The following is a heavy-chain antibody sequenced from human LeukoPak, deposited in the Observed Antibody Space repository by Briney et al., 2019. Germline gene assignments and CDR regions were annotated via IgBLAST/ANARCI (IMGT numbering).Heavy chain of an antibody. CDR3: AKLPYTAMVTGYFDY. Sequence: GGSLRLSCVVSGITLSNYGMSWVRQAPGKGLEWVAGLSGSGGSTYYADSVKGRFTISRDNSKNTLYLQMNSLRAEDTAVYYCAKLPYTAMVTGYFDYWGQGTLVTVSS. CDR2: LSGSGGST. J-gene: IGHJ4*02. V-gene: IGHV3-23*01. D-gene: IGHD5-18*01. CDR1: GITLSNYG.